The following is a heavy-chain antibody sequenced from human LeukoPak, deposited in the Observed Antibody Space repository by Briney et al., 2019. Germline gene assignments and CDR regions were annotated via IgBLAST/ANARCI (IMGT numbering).Heavy chain of an antibody. V-gene: IGHV1-69*06. J-gene: IGHJ4*02. CDR1: GYTFTGYY. Sequence: SVKVSCKASGYTFTGYYMHWVRQAPGQGLEWMGGIIPIFGTANYAQKFQGRVTITADKSTSTAYMELSSLRSEDTAVYYCASSITIFGVVRKFDYWGQGTLVTVSS. CDR3: ASSITIFGVVRKFDY. CDR2: IIPIFGTA. D-gene: IGHD3-3*01.